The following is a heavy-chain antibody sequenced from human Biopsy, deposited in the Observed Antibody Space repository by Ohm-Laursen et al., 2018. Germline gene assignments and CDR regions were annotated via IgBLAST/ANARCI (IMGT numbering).Heavy chain of an antibody. V-gene: IGHV4-59*12. CDR1: AGPIDSYY. CDR2: IYFTGRT. J-gene: IGHJ2*01. Sequence: SETLSLTCTVSAGPIDSYYWSWIRQPPGKALEWTGYIYFTGRTSYNPSLKSRVTMSVNTSKKQFPLRLSSVTAADTAVYYCASAGYNPDWNFDLWGRGTRVTVSS. CDR3: ASAGYNPDWNFDL. D-gene: IGHD5-24*01.